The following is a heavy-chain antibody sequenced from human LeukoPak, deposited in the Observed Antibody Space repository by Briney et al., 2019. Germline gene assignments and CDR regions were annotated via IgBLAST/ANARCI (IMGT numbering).Heavy chain of an antibody. CDR3: ARGLDSSGYYSIAFDI. Sequence: GASVKVSCKVSGYTLTELSMHWVRQAPGQGLEWMGWINPNSGGTNYAQKFQGWVTMTRDTSISTAYMELSRLRSDDTAVYYCARGLDSSGYYSIAFDIWGQGTMVTVSS. J-gene: IGHJ3*02. CDR2: INPNSGGT. CDR1: GYTLTELS. V-gene: IGHV1-2*04. D-gene: IGHD3-22*01.